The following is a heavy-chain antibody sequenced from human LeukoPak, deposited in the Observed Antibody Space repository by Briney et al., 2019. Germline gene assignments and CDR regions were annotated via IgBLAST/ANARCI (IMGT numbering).Heavy chain of an antibody. Sequence: ASVKVSCKASGYTFSDSYIHFVRQAPGQGLEWMGRINPNSGDPNYPQKFQGRVTMTRDTSISTAYMELSRLRSDDTAVYYCARGGYSYGYFANYYMDVWGKGTTVTISS. D-gene: IGHD5-18*01. CDR3: ARGGYSYGYFANYYMDV. J-gene: IGHJ6*03. CDR1: GYTFSDSY. CDR2: INPNSGDP. V-gene: IGHV1-2*06.